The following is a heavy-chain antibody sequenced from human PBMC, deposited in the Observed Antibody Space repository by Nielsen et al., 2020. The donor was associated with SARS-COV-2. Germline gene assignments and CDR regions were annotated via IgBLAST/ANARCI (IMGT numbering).Heavy chain of an antibody. V-gene: IGHV3-48*04. CDR1: GFTFSSYW. Sequence: GESLKISCVASGFTFSSYWMHWVRQTPGKGLEWVSYISRSGSIIQHADSVKGRFTISRDNAKNSLHLQMDNLRVEDTAVYYCAGPASWGQGTLVTVSS. CDR3: AGPAS. CDR2: ISRSGSII. D-gene: IGHD2-2*01. J-gene: IGHJ5*02.